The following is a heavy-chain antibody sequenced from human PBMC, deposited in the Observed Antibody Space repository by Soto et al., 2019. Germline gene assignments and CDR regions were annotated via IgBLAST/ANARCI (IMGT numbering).Heavy chain of an antibody. CDR3: ARNGDYGDYAGAFDI. J-gene: IGHJ3*02. Sequence: VSVKVSCKASGYTFTSYYMHWVRQAPGQGLEWMGWINPNSGGTNYAQKFQGWVTMTRDTSISTAYMELSRLRSDDTAVYYCARNGDYGDYAGAFDIWGQGTMVTVSS. V-gene: IGHV1-2*04. CDR2: INPNSGGT. CDR1: GYTFTSYY. D-gene: IGHD4-17*01.